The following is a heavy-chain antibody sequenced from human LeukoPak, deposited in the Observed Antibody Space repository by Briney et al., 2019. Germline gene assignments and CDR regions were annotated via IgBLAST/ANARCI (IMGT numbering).Heavy chain of an antibody. CDR1: GFFFSDYS. V-gene: IGHV3-21*05. J-gene: IGHJ4*02. CDR2: IRGSGSGM. D-gene: IGHD7-27*01. Sequence: GGSLRLSCAASGFFFSDYSMNWVRQAPGKGLEWLANIRGSGSGMGSGNYYAGSVRGRFTISRDNAKNSLYLQMNSLRTDDTAFYYCARDDNWGSDYWGQGALVTVSS. CDR3: ARDDNWGSDY.